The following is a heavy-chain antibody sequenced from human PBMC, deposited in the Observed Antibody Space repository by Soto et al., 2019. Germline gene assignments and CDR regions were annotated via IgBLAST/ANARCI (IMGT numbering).Heavy chain of an antibody. CDR2: ISGSGDQT. V-gene: IGHV3-23*01. Sequence: PGGSLRLSCAASELTFRSYSMNWVRQAPGKGLEWVSGISGSGDQTHYADSVKGRFTISRDKSKNKVYLQMNSLRVEEKAVYYCAKIRLYDSTAYHRDGLDIWAQGTVVTVSS. J-gene: IGHJ3*02. CDR3: AKIRLYDSTAYHRDGLDI. CDR1: ELTFRSYS. D-gene: IGHD3-22*01.